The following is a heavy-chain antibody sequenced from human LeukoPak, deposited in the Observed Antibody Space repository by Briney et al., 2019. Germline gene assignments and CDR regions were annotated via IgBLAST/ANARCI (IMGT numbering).Heavy chain of an antibody. J-gene: IGHJ6*02. CDR2: MNPNSGNT. Sequence: ASVKVSCKASGYTFTAHDINWVRQATGQGLEWMGWMNPNSGNTGFGQNFKGRVTMTRDTSTSTAYMEQSSLRSEDTAVYYCARGFDVLTGHSYAYYYYYGLDIWGQGTTVIVSS. CDR3: ARGFDVLTGHSYAYYYYYGLDI. D-gene: IGHD3-9*01. CDR1: GYTFTAHD. V-gene: IGHV1-8*01.